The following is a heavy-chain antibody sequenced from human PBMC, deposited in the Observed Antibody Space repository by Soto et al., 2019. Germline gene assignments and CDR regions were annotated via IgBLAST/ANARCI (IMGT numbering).Heavy chain of an antibody. Sequence: EVQLVESGGGLVKPGGSLRLSCAASGFTFSSYTMNWVRQAPGKGLEWVSSITPSSNYIYYADSVKGRFTISRDNAKNSLYLQMNSLRAEDTAVYYCHCSSVVWGQGALVTVSS. D-gene: IGHD6-6*01. CDR2: ITPSSNYI. CDR1: GFTFSSYT. CDR3: HCSSVV. J-gene: IGHJ4*02. V-gene: IGHV3-21*06.